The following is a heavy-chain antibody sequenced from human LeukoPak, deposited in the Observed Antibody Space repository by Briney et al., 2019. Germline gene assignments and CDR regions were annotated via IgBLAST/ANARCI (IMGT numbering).Heavy chain of an antibody. D-gene: IGHD2-21*01. V-gene: IGHV3-53*01. Sequence: SGGSPILSCAASGFTVSSNFLSWVRQPPGKGLEWVSDIYSGGSTYYADSVKGRFTISRDNSKNTLYLQMNSLRAEDTAVYYCTRGGGGSFPHYWGQGTLVTVSS. J-gene: IGHJ4*02. CDR1: GFTVSSNF. CDR3: TRGGGGSFPHY. CDR2: IYSGGST.